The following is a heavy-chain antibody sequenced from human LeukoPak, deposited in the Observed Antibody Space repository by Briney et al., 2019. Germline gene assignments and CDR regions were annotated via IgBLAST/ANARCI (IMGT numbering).Heavy chain of an antibody. CDR3: ARGAIRRQQLANQFDY. CDR1: GYTFTGYY. V-gene: IGHV1-46*01. J-gene: IGHJ4*02. CDR2: INPSGGST. D-gene: IGHD6-13*01. Sequence: GASVKVSCKASGYTFTGYYMHWVRQAPGQGLEWMGIINPSGGSTSYAQKFQGRVTMTRDTSTSTVYMELSSLRSEDTAVYYCARGAIRRQQLANQFDYWGQGTLVTVSS.